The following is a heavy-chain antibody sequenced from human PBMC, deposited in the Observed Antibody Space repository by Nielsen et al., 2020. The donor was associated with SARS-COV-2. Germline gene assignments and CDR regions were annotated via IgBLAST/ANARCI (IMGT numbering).Heavy chain of an antibody. CDR2: INWNGGST. D-gene: IGHD3-22*01. J-gene: IGHJ4*02. Sequence: GESLKISCAASGFTFDDYGMSWVRQAPGKGLEWVSGINWNGGSTGYADSVKGRFTISRDNAKNYLYLQMNSLRAEDTALYHCAKGLSYYDSWGQGTLVTVSS. CDR1: GFTFDDYG. V-gene: IGHV3-20*01. CDR3: AKGLSYYDS.